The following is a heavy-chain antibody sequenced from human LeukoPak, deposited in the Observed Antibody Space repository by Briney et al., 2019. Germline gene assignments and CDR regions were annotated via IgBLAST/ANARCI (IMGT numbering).Heavy chain of an antibody. CDR1: GFTFSNYN. CDR3: ARDHSGWYPNYYYYVRDV. D-gene: IGHD6-19*01. CDR2: ITNSSSYI. J-gene: IGHJ6*02. V-gene: IGHV3-21*01. Sequence: GGSLRLSCAASGFTFSNYNINWVRQAPGKGLEWVSYITNSSSYIYYADSVKGRFTISRENAKSSLYLQMSSLRAADTAVYYFARDHSGWYPNYYYYVRDVWGQGTTVTVSS.